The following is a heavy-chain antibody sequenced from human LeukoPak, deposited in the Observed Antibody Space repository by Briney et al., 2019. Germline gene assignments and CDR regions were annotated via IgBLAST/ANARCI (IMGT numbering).Heavy chain of an antibody. CDR1: GFTFSGYS. D-gene: IGHD3-9*01. J-gene: IGHJ4*02. CDR3: ARGVVRYFDY. CDR2: ISSSSSYI. Sequence: GGSLRLSCAASGFTFSGYSMNWVRQAPGKGLEWVSSISSSSSYIYYADSAKGRFTISRDNAKNSLYLQMNSLRAEDTAVYYCARGVVRYFDYWGQGALVTVSS. V-gene: IGHV3-21*01.